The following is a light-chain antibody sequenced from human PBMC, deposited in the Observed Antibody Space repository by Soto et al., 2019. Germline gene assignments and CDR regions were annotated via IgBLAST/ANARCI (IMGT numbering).Light chain of an antibody. Sequence: EVVMTQYPATLSVSPGERATLSCRASQSVSSNLAWYQQKPGQAPRLLIYGASARATGIPARFSGSGSGTEFTLTISSLEPEDFAIYYCQQRSSWPLTFGQGTRLEIK. CDR2: GAS. J-gene: IGKJ5*01. V-gene: IGKV3-15*01. CDR1: QSVSSN. CDR3: QQRSSWPLT.